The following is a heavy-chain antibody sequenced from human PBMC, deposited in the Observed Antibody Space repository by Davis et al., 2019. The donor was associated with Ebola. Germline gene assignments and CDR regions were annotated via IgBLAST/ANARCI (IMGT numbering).Heavy chain of an antibody. CDR1: GGSISSGDYY. CDR3: ARAGQQLVSWGWFDP. V-gene: IGHV4-30-4*01. CDR2: IYYSGGT. D-gene: IGHD6-13*01. Sequence: SETLSLTCTLSGGSISSGDYYWSWIRQPPGKGLEWIGYIYYSGGTYYNPSLKSRVTISVDTSKNQFSLKLSSVTAADTAVYYCARAGQQLVSWGWFDPWGQGTLVTVSS. J-gene: IGHJ5*02.